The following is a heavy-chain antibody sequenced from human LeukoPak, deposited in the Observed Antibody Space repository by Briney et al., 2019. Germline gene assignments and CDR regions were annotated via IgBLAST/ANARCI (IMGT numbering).Heavy chain of an antibody. D-gene: IGHD6-13*01. J-gene: IGHJ6*02. Sequence: GESLKISFKGSGXSFTSYWIGWVRQMPGKGLEWMGIIYPGDSDTRYSPSFQGQVTISADKSISTAYLQWSSLKASDTAMYYCARSSLAAAHVNYGMDVWGQGTTVTVSS. CDR3: ARSSLAAAHVNYGMDV. V-gene: IGHV5-51*01. CDR2: IYPGDSDT. CDR1: GXSFTSYW.